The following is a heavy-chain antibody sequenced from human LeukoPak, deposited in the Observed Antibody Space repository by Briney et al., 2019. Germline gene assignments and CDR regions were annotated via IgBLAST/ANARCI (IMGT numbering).Heavy chain of an antibody. Sequence: ASVKVSCKASGYTFTSYYMHWVRQAPGQGLEWMGIINPSGGSTSYAQKFQGRVTMTRDTSTSTVYMELSSLRSEDTAVYYCARGPPIRGYRYGYDTGYYYSYSMDVWGKGTTVTISS. CDR3: ARGPPIRGYRYGYDTGYYYSYSMDV. CDR1: GYTFTSYY. D-gene: IGHD5-18*01. V-gene: IGHV1-46*01. J-gene: IGHJ6*03. CDR2: INPSGGST.